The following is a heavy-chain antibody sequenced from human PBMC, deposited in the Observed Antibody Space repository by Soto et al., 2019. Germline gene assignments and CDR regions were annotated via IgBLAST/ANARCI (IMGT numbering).Heavy chain of an antibody. Sequence: PSETLSLTCTVSGGSISSYYWSWIRQPPGKGLEWIGYIYYSGSTNYNPSLKSRVTISVDTSKNQFSLKLSSVTAADTAVYYCARSGGYYYGSGSYFSRSENWFDPWGQGTLVTVSS. J-gene: IGHJ5*02. CDR2: IYYSGST. V-gene: IGHV4-59*01. D-gene: IGHD3-10*01. CDR1: GGSISSYY. CDR3: ARSGGYYYGSGSYFSRSENWFDP.